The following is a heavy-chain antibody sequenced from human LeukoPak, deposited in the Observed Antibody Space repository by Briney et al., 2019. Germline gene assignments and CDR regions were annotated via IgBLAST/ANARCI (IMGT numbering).Heavy chain of an antibody. CDR2: IYTSGST. J-gene: IGHJ3*02. CDR1: GGSFSGYY. Sequence: SETLSLTCAVYGGSFSGYYWSWIRQPAGKGLEWIGRIYTSGSTNYNPSLKSRVTMSVDTSKNQFSLKLSSVTAADTAVYYCARVSRLAFDIWGQGTMVTVSS. V-gene: IGHV4-59*10. D-gene: IGHD5-12*01. CDR3: ARVSRLAFDI.